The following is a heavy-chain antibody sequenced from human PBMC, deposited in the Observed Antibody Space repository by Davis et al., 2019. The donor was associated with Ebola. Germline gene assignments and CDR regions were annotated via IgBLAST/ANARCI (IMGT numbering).Heavy chain of an antibody. D-gene: IGHD3-3*01. CDR3: ARDDGYYDFWSGAHTKSQFDY. CDR2: IKQDGSEN. V-gene: IGHV3-7*01. CDR1: GFTFSSYW. J-gene: IGHJ4*02. Sequence: GESLKISCAASGFTFSSYWMSWVRQAPGKGLEWVANIKQDGSENYYVDSVKGRFTISRDNAKNSLYLQMNSLRAEDTAVYYCARDDGYYDFWSGAHTKSQFDYWGQGTLVTVSS.